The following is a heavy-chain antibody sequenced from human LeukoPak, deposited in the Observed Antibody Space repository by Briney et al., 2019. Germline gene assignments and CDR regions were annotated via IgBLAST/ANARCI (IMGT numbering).Heavy chain of an antibody. CDR3: AREMRYYGSNAFDI. CDR1: GGSISSYY. V-gene: IGHV4-59*01. D-gene: IGHD3-10*01. J-gene: IGHJ3*02. Sequence: PSETLSLTCTVSGGSISSYYWSWIRQPPGKGLEWIGYTYYSGSTNYNPSLKSRVTISVDTSKNQFSLKLSSVTAADTAVYYCAREMRYYGSNAFDIWGQGTMVTVSS. CDR2: TYYSGST.